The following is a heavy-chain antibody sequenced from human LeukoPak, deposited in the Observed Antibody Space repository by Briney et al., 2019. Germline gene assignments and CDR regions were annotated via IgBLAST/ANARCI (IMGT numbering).Heavy chain of an antibody. V-gene: IGHV3-48*01. CDR1: GFTFSSYS. Sequence: GGSLRLSCAASGFTFSSYSMNWVRQAPGKGLEWVPYISSSSSTIYYADSVKGRFTISRDNAKNSLYLQMNSLRAEDTAVYYCARSGKWELILFDCWGQGTLVTVSS. D-gene: IGHD1-26*01. J-gene: IGHJ4*02. CDR3: ARSGKWELILFDC. CDR2: ISSSSSTI.